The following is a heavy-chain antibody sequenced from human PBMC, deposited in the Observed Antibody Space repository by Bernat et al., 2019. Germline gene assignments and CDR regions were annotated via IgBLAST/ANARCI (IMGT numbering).Heavy chain of an antibody. J-gene: IGHJ3*02. CDR2: ISSYSTSI. Sequence: EVQLVESGGGLVKPGGSLRLSCAASGFTFSIYSMNWVRQAPGKGLEWISSISSYSTSIYSADSVKGRFTITRDNAKNSLYLQLNSLRAEDTAVYYCARDRDSSDDDAFDIWDQGAMVTVSS. V-gene: IGHV3-21*01. D-gene: IGHD3/OR15-3a*01. CDR3: ARDRDSSDDDAFDI. CDR1: GFTFSIYS.